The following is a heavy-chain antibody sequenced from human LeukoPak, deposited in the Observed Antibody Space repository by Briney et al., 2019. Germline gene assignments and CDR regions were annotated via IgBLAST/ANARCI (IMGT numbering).Heavy chain of an antibody. V-gene: IGHV3-23*01. D-gene: IGHD6-19*01. J-gene: IGHJ4*02. Sequence: GGSLRLSCAASGFTFSSYAMSWVRQAPGKGLEWVSAISGSGGSTYYADSVKGRFTISRDNAKNSLYLQMNSLRVEDTAVYYCAREQQWLEFGYWGQGTLVTVSS. CDR2: ISGSGGST. CDR1: GFTFSSYA. CDR3: AREQQWLEFGY.